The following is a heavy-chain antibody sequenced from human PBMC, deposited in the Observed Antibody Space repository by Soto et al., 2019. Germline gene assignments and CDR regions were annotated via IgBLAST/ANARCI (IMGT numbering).Heavy chain of an antibody. CDR3: AKDPGSSWYGYSDY. V-gene: IGHV3-23*04. D-gene: IGHD6-13*01. J-gene: IGHJ4*02. Sequence: EVQLVESGGGLVQPGGSLRLSCAASGFSFSSYAMTWVRQAPGKGLEWVSAIRGTDGSTYYADSVKGRFTISRDNSKGTLYLQMNSLRAEDTAIYDCAKDPGSSWYGYSDYWGQGTLVTVSS. CDR2: IRGTDGST. CDR1: GFSFSSYA.